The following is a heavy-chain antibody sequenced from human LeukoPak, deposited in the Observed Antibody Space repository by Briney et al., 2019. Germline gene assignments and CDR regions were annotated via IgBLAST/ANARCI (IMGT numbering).Heavy chain of an antibody. D-gene: IGHD4-17*01. CDR3: AREPYGDSAFGFDY. CDR1: GGSISSGDCY. J-gene: IGHJ4*02. CDR2: IYYSGST. Sequence: PSETLSLTCTVSGGSISSGDCYWSWIRQPPGKGLEWIGYIYYSGSTYYNPSLKSRVTISVDTSKNQFSLKLSSVTAADTAVYYCAREPYGDSAFGFDYWGQGTLVTVSS. V-gene: IGHV4-30-4*08.